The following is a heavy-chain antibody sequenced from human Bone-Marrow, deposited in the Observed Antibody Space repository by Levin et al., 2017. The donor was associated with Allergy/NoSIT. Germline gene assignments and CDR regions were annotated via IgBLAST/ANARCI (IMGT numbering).Heavy chain of an antibody. CDR1: GASISSYC. Sequence: PSETLSLTCTVSGASISSYCWSWIRQPPGKGLEWIGYIYHSGSTNYNPSLKSRVAISLDTSRNQFSLKVSSVTAADTAVYYCARRTAVVPRYFDYWGQGTLVTVSS. CDR2: IYHSGST. D-gene: IGHD6-13*01. CDR3: ARRTAVVPRYFDY. J-gene: IGHJ4*02. V-gene: IGHV4-59*08.